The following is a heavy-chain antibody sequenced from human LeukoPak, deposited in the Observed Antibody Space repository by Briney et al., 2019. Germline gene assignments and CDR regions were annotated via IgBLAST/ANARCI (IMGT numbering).Heavy chain of an antibody. Sequence: SETLSLTCTVSGGSVSSGSYYWSWIRQPPGKGLEWIGYIYHSGSTNYNPSLQSRVTISVDTSKNQFSLNLNSVTAADTAVYYCARGGAARLHFQNWGQGTLVTVSS. J-gene: IGHJ1*01. CDR3: ARGGAARLHFQN. CDR1: GGSVSSGSYY. V-gene: IGHV4-61*01. D-gene: IGHD6-6*01. CDR2: IYHSGST.